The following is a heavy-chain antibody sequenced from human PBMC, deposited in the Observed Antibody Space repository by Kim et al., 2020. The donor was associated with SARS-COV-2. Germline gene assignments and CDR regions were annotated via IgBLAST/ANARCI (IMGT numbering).Heavy chain of an antibody. CDR2: VYYSGST. J-gene: IGHJ4*02. CDR3: ARSRDYGDYGGGY. CDR1: GGSVNTGNYY. V-gene: IGHV4-61*01. D-gene: IGHD4-17*01. Sequence: SETLSLTCTVSGGSVNTGNYYWSWIRQAPGKGLEWIGYVYYSGSTIYNPSLKSRVTISIHTSRNQFSLKLSSVTAADTAMYYCARSRDYGDYGGGYWGQG.